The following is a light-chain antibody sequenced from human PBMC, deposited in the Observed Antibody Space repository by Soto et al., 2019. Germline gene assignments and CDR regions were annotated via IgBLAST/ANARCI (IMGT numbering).Light chain of an antibody. CDR3: QQSHRPPWT. J-gene: IGKJ1*01. CDR1: QNIANY. Sequence: DIQMTQSPSSLSASVGDRVTITCRASQNIANYLTWYQQGPGKAPKLLVFTASNLQTGVPSRFSGSGSGADFPLTITNLQPEDFGIYYCQQSHRPPWTFGQGTKV. V-gene: IGKV1-39*01. CDR2: TAS.